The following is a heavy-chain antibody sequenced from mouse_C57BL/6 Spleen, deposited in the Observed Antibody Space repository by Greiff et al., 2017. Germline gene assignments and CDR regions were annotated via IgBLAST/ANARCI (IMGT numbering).Heavy chain of an antibody. Sequence: VQLQESGAELMKPGASVKLSCKATGYTFTGYWIEWVQQTPGHGLEWIGAILPGSGSTYYNENVKGKATFPADTSSNTAYMQLSSLTTEDTAIYYCARLWYGYDGAAWFACWGQGTLVTVSA. V-gene: IGHV1-9*01. J-gene: IGHJ3*01. D-gene: IGHD2-2*01. CDR3: ARLWYGYDGAAWFAC. CDR2: ILPGSGST. CDR1: GYTFTGYW.